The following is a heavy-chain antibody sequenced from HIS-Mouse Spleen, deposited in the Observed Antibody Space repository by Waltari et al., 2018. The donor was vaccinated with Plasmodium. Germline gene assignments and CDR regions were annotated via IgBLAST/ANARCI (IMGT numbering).Heavy chain of an antibody. V-gene: IGHV4-34*01. CDR2: IKHSGST. CDR1: GGSFSGYY. Sequence: QVQLQQWGAGLSKPSETLSLTCAVYGGSFSGYYWSWVRQPPGKGLEWIGEIKHSGSTNYNPSLKRRVTISVDTSKHQFSLKLSSVTAADTAVYYCARLVVVASKDSYWGQGTLVTVSS. J-gene: IGHJ4*02. D-gene: IGHD2-15*01. CDR3: ARLVVVASKDSY.